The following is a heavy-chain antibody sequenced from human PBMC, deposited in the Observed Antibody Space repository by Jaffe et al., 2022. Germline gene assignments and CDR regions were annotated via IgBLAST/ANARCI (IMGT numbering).Heavy chain of an antibody. Sequence: QVQLQQWGAGLLKPSETLSLTCAVYGGSFSGYYWSWIRQPPGKGLEWIGEINHSGSTNYNPSLKSRVTISVDTSKNQFSLKLSSVTAADTAVYYCAGGAASFAFDIWGQGTMVTVSS. V-gene: IGHV4-34*01. J-gene: IGHJ3*02. D-gene: IGHD2-15*01. CDR1: GGSFSGYY. CDR2: INHSGST. CDR3: AGGAASFAFDI.